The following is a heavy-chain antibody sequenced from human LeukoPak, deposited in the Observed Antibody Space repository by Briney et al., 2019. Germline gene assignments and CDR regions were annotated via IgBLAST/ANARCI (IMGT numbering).Heavy chain of an antibody. J-gene: IGHJ3*02. CDR2: IYYSGST. Sequence: SETLSLTCTVSGGSTSSYYWSWIRQPPGKGLEWIAYIYYSGSTKYNPSLKSRVTISVDTSKNQFSLKVNFVTAADTAVYYCARHARNILNAYDMWGQGTIVTVSS. D-gene: IGHD2-2*02. CDR1: GGSTSSYY. CDR3: ARHARNILNAYDM. V-gene: IGHV4-59*08.